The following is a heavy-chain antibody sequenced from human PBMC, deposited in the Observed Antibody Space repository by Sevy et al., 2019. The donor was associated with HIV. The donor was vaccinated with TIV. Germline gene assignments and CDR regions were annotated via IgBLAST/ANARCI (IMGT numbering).Heavy chain of an antibody. CDR1: SGSIGNYY. J-gene: IGHJ4*03. V-gene: IGHV4-59*08. CDR2: IYYSGNT. D-gene: IGHD3-16*01. Sequence: SETLSLTCSVSSGSIGNYYWYWIRQPPGRGLEWLGLIYYSGNTNYNPSLKSRVTMSIDTSKNQFSLRLSSLTAADTAVYYCARWAFLGGYFDSWGQGILVTVSS. CDR3: ARWAFLGGYFDS.